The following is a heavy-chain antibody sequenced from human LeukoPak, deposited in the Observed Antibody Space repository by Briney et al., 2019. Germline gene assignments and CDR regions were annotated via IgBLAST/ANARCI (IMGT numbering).Heavy chain of an antibody. V-gene: IGHV1-2*04. CDR2: INPNSGGT. D-gene: IGHD5-12*01. CDR1: GYTFTDYY. CDR3: ARGYSGYDWVDY. Sequence: GASVKVSYKASGYTFTDYYLHWVRQAPGQGLEWMGWINPNSGGTNYAQKFQGWVTMTRDTSISTAYMELSRLRSDDTAVYYCARGYSGYDWVDYWGQGTLVTVSS. J-gene: IGHJ4*02.